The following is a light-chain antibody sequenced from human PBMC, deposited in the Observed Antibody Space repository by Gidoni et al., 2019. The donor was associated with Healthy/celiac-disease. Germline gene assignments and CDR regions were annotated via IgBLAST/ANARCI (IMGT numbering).Light chain of an antibody. V-gene: IGKV3-11*01. CDR2: DAS. J-gene: IGKJ1*01. CDR1: QSVSSY. CDR3: QQRSNSPLWT. Sequence: EIVLTQSPATLSLSPGERATLSCRASQSVSSYLAWYQQKPGQAPRLLTYDASNRATGIPARFSGSGSGTDFTLSISSLEPEDFAVYYCQQRSNSPLWTFGQGTKVEIK.